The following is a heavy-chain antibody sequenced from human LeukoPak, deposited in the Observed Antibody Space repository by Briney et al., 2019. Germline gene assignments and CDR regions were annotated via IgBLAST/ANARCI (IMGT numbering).Heavy chain of an antibody. CDR1: GGSISSYY. J-gene: IGHJ3*02. CDR3: ARGSNFWSGYYSYRKNNAFDI. Sequence: PSETLSLTCTVSGGSISSYYWSWIRQSPGKGLEWIGSIYHSGSTYYNPSLKSRVTISVDTSKNQFSLKLSSVTAADTAVYYCARGSNFWSGYYSYRKNNAFDIWGQGTMVTVSS. D-gene: IGHD3-3*01. CDR2: IYHSGST. V-gene: IGHV4-38-2*02.